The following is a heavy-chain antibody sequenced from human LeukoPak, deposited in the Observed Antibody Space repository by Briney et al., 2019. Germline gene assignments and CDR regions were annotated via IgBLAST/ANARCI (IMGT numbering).Heavy chain of an antibody. V-gene: IGHV1-8*01. CDR2: MNPNSGNT. CDR3: ARGDVDIVVVPAATRYYGMDV. J-gene: IGHJ6*02. CDR1: GYTFTSYD. D-gene: IGHD2-2*01. Sequence: ASVKVSCTASGYTFTSYDINWVRQATGQGLEWMGWMNPNSGNTGYAQKFQGRVTMTRNTSISTAYMELSSLRSEDTAVYYCARGDVDIVVVPAATRYYGMDVWGQGTTVTVSS.